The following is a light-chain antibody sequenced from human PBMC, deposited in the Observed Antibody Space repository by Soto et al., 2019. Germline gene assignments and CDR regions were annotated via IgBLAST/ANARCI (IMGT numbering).Light chain of an antibody. V-gene: IGLV2-14*01. CDR2: EVS. Sequence: QSALTQPASVSGSPGQSITISCTGTSSDIGVYNYGSWYQQHPGKAPKLVICEVSNRPSGVSSRFSGSKSGNTASLTISGLRAEDEADYYCTSFTTTNIWVFGGGTQLTVL. CDR3: TSFTTTNIWV. J-gene: IGLJ3*02. CDR1: SSDIGVYNY.